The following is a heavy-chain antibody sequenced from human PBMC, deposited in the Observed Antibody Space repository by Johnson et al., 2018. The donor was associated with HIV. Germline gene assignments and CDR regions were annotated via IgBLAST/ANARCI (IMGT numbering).Heavy chain of an antibody. V-gene: IGHV3-66*01. CDR3: ARGCGSRSGSPCYDPLDI. J-gene: IGHJ3*02. D-gene: IGHD1-26*01. CDR2: IYSGGST. CDR1: GFTFSSYW. Sequence: VQLVESGGDLVQPGRSLRLSCAASGFTFSSYWMSWVRQAPGKGLEWVSVIYSGGSTYYADSVKGRFTISRDNSKNTLYLQMNSLTPEDTAVYYCARGCGSRSGSPCYDPLDIWGQGTMVTVSS.